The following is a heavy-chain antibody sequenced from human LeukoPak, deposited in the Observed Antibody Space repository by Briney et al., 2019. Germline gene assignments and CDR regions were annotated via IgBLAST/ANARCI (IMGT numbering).Heavy chain of an antibody. D-gene: IGHD3-3*01. V-gene: IGHV4-4*07. CDR3: ARDFWP. J-gene: IGHJ5*02. CDR1: RGSISNYY. Sequence: SETLSLTCTVSRGSISNYYWSWIRQPAGKGLEWIGRIYTSGTADYNPSLKSRVTMSVDTSKNQSSLRLRSVTAADTAVYYCARDFWPWGQGTLVTVSS. CDR2: IYTSGTA.